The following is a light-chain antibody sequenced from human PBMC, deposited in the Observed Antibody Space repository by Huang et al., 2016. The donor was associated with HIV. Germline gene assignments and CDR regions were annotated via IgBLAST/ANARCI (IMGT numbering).Light chain of an antibody. J-gene: IGKJ3*01. CDR3: QQYNNWPVFT. Sequence: EVVMTQSQVTLSVSPGERATLSCGASPSVGSNLAGYWHRPGQAPRLLIYGASPRAPDIPARYSGSGSGTEFTLTINSLQSEDFAVYYCQQYNNWPVFTFGPGTKVDIK. CDR1: PSVGSN. CDR2: GAS. V-gene: IGKV3-15*01.